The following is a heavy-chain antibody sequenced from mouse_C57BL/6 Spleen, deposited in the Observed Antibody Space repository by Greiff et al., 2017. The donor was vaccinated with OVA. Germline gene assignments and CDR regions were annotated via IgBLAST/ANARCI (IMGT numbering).Heavy chain of an antibody. Sequence: QVHVKQPGAELVKPGASVKLSCKASGYTFTSYWMHWVKQRPGQGLEWIGMIHPNSGSTNYNEKFKSKATLTVDKSSSTAYMQLSSLTSEDSAVYYCARGGYYFDYWGQGTTLTVSS. CDR2: IHPNSGST. CDR3: ARGGYYFDY. J-gene: IGHJ2*01. CDR1: GYTFTSYW. V-gene: IGHV1-64*01.